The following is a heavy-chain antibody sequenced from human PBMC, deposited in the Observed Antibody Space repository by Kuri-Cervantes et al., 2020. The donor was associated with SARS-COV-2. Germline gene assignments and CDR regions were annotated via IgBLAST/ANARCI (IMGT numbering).Heavy chain of an antibody. CDR1: GFIFSDYY. Sequence: GESLKISCTASGFIFSDYYMTWIRQAPGKGLEWVANIKQDGSEKYYVDSVKGRFTISRDNAKNSLYLQMSSLRAEDTAVYYCARDLRLGKSLDYWGQGTLVTVSS. CDR2: IKQDGSEK. CDR3: ARDLRLGKSLDY. V-gene: IGHV3-7*01. D-gene: IGHD7-27*01. J-gene: IGHJ4*02.